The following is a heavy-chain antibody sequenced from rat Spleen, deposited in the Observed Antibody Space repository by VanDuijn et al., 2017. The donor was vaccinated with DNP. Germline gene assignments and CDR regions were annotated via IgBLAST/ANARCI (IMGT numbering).Heavy chain of an antibody. CDR3: TRESWGYVMDA. V-gene: IGHV2-63*01. J-gene: IGHJ2*01. CDR2: MRYNGDT. Sequence: QVQLKESGPGLVQPSQTLSLTCTVSGFSLTSYNVHWVRQPPGKGLEWMGRMRYNGDTSYKSILKSRLSISRDTSKSQVFLKMNSLQTDDTAIYYCTRESWGYVMDAWGQGVMVTVSS. CDR1: GFSLTSYN. D-gene: IGHD1-12*01.